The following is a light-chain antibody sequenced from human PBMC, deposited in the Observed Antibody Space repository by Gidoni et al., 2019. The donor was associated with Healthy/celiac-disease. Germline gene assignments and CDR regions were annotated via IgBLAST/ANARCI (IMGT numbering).Light chain of an antibody. J-gene: IGKJ5*01. Sequence: DIPMTQSPSSLSASVGDRVTITCRASQSISSYVNWYQQKPGKAPKLLIYAASSVQSGVPSMFSGSGSGTDFTPTISSLQPEDFATYYCQQSYSTPITFGQGTRLEIK. CDR2: AAS. V-gene: IGKV1-39*01. CDR1: QSISSY. CDR3: QQSYSTPIT.